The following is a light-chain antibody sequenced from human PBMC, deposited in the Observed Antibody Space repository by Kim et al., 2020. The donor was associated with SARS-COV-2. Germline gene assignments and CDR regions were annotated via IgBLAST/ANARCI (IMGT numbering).Light chain of an antibody. CDR1: SLRSYY. CDR3: NSRDSSGNHWV. CDR2: GKN. Sequence: SSELTQDSAVSVALGQTVRITCQGDSLRSYYASWYQQKPGQAPVLVIYGKNNRPSGIPDRFSGSSSGNTAPLTITGAQAEDEADYYCNSRDSSGNHWVFG. V-gene: IGLV3-19*01. J-gene: IGLJ3*02.